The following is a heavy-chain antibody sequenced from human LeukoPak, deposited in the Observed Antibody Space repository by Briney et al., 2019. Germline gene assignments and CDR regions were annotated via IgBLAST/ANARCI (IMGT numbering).Heavy chain of an antibody. J-gene: IGHJ4*02. CDR1: GFTFSSYW. CDR2: IKQDGSEK. Sequence: GGSLRLSCAASGFTFSSYWMSWVRQAAGKGLEWVANIKQDGSEKYYVDSVKGRFTISRDNAKNSLYLQMNSLRAEDTAVYYCASWLFGYCSGGSCLFDYWGQGTLVTVSS. CDR3: ASWLFGYCSGGSCLFDY. V-gene: IGHV3-7*01. D-gene: IGHD2-15*01.